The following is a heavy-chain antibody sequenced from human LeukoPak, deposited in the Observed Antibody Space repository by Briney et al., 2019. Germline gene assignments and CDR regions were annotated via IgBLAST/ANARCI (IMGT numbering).Heavy chain of an antibody. CDR1: GFTFNNYA. CDR3: AKEYYYDSSGYYGGPFDY. V-gene: IGHV3-23*01. Sequence: GGSLRLSCAASGFTFNNYAMSWVRQAPGKGLEWVSAISGRGDSTYYAHSVKGRFTISRDNAKNSLYLQMNSLRAEDTALYYCAKEYYYDSSGYYGGPFDYWGQGTLVTASS. CDR2: ISGRGDST. J-gene: IGHJ4*02. D-gene: IGHD3-22*01.